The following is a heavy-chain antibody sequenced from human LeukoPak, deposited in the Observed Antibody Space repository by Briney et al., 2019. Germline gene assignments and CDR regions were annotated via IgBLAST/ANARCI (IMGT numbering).Heavy chain of an antibody. V-gene: IGHV4-38-2*02. J-gene: IGHJ4*02. CDR1: GYSISSGYY. D-gene: IGHD5-18*01. CDR2: IYHSGST. CDR3: ARVGTAMATDY. Sequence: SETLSLTCTVSGYSISSGYYWGWIRQPPGKGLEWIGSIYHSGSTYYNPSLKSRVTISVDTSKNQFSPKLSTVTAADTAVYYCARVGTAMATDYWGQGTLVTVSS.